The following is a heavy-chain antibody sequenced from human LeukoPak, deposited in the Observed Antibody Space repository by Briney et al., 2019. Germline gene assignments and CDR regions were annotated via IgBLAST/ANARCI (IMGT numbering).Heavy chain of an antibody. J-gene: IGHJ4*02. CDR3: ARQAPCGGDCLTYYFDY. Sequence: SETLSLTCTVSGGSISSSSYYWGWIRQPPGKGLERIGSIYYSGSTYYNPSLKSRVTISVDTSKNQFSLKLSSVTAADTAVYYCARQAPCGGDCLTYYFDYWGQGTLVTVSS. D-gene: IGHD2-21*02. CDR1: GGSISSSSYY. CDR2: IYYSGST. V-gene: IGHV4-39*01.